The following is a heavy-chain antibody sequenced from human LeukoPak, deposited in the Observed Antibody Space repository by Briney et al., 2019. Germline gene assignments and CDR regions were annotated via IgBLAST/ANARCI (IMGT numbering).Heavy chain of an antibody. CDR3: ARSSVAGTSDY. D-gene: IGHD6-19*01. CDR1: GFTFSSYN. CDR2: ISSSSSYI. Sequence: GSLRLSCAASGFTFSSYNMNWVRQAPGKGLEWVSSISSSSSYIYYADSVKGRFTISRDNAKNSLYLQMNSLRAEDTAVYYCARSSVAGTSDYWGQGTLVTVSS. V-gene: IGHV3-21*01. J-gene: IGHJ4*02.